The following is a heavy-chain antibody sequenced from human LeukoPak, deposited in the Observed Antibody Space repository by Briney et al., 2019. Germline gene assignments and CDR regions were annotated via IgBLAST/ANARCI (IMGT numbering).Heavy chain of an antibody. Sequence: ASVKVSCKASGYTFTGYYMHWVRQAPGQGLEWMGWINPNSGGTNYAQKFQGRVTMTRDTSISTAYMELSRLRSDDTAVYYCAAFPYYYDSSGYLDHFDYWGQGTLVSVSS. V-gene: IGHV1-2*02. CDR3: AAFPYYYDSSGYLDHFDY. CDR1: GYTFTGYY. J-gene: IGHJ4*02. D-gene: IGHD3-22*01. CDR2: INPNSGGT.